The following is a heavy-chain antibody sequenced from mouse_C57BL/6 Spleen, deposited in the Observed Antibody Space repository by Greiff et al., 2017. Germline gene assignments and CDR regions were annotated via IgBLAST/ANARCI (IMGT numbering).Heavy chain of an antibody. J-gene: IGHJ1*03. Sequence: QVQLKQSGPGLVQPSQRLSITCTVSGFSLTSYGVHWVRQSPGKGLEWLGVIWSGGSTDYNAAFISRLSISKYNSKSQVFFKMNSLQADDTAIYYCARVDYDWYFDVWGTGTTVTVSS. CDR2: IWSGGST. CDR1: GFSLTSYG. D-gene: IGHD2-4*01. V-gene: IGHV2-2*01. CDR3: ARVDYDWYFDV.